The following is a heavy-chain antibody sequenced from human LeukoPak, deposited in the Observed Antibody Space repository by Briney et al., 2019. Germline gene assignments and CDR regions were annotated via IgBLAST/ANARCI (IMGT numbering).Heavy chain of an antibody. CDR3: GRAPYSDALGFAFDI. V-gene: IGHV4-59*01. J-gene: IGHJ3*02. D-gene: IGHD5-18*01. Sequence: SETLSLNCTGHGGSTNSYYWSWLRQPPGKGLEGIGYIYYSGSTNYHPSLKSRITISVDTSKSQFSLKMSSVTDADTAVYYCGRAPYSDALGFAFDIWGHGTMVTVSS. CDR1: GGSTNSYY. CDR2: IYYSGST.